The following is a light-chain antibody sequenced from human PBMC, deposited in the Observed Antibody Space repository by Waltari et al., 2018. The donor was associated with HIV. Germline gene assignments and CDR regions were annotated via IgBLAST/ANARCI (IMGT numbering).Light chain of an antibody. CDR2: TNN. Sequence: QSVLTQPPSASGTPGQRVTIPCSGRSSNTGINDGHWYQHRPGTPPKLLIFTNNQRPSGVPDRFSASKSGTSASLAISALQSDDEADYYCAAWDGSLRGGVFGGGTKLTV. CDR3: AAWDGSLRGGV. J-gene: IGLJ3*02. CDR1: SSNTGIND. V-gene: IGLV1-47*01.